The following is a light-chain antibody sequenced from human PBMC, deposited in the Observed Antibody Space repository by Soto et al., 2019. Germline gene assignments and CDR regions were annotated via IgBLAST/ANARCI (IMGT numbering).Light chain of an antibody. CDR3: QKYNRAPRT. V-gene: IGKV1-27*01. CDR1: QDISNF. Sequence: DIQMTQSPPSLSASIGDRVTITCRASQDISNFLAWYQQKPGKAPKVLIYAASSLQSGAPSRFSGSESGTDFTLTISSLQPEDVATYFCQKYNRAPRTFGPGTEVEIK. J-gene: IGKJ1*01. CDR2: AAS.